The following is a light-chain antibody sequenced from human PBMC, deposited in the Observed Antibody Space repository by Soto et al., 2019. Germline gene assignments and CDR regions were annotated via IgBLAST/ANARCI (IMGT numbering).Light chain of an antibody. CDR2: AAS. Sequence: DIQMTQSPSSLSASVGDRVTITCRESQSISSYLNWYQQKPGKAPKLLIYAASSLQSGVPSRFSGSGSGTDFTLTISSLQPEDFATYYCQQSYSTLSIFTFGPGTKVDIK. V-gene: IGKV1-39*01. CDR3: QQSYSTLSIFT. J-gene: IGKJ3*01. CDR1: QSISSY.